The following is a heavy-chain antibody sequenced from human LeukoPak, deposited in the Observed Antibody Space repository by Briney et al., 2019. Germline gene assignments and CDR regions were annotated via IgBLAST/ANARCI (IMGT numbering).Heavy chain of an antibody. Sequence: GESLRLSCAASGFTFSSYWVTWVRQAPGKGLDWVANINQDGSDKYYVDSVKGRFTISKDNSKSTVYLQMSSLRAEDTAVYYCAKGRPTTVFDYWGRGTLVTVSS. CDR1: GFTFSSYW. V-gene: IGHV3-7*05. D-gene: IGHD4-17*01. J-gene: IGHJ4*02. CDR3: AKGRPTTVFDY. CDR2: INQDGSDK.